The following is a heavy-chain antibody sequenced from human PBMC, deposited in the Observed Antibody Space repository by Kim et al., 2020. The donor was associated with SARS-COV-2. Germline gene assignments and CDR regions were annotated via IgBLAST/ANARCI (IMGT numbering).Heavy chain of an antibody. CDR3: ARGGTYSNPDY. CDR2: T. V-gene: IGHV1-18*01. J-gene: IGHJ4*02. D-gene: IGHD6-13*01. Sequence: TNYAQKLQGRVTMTTTTSTSTAYMELRSLRSDDTAVYYCARGGTYSNPDYWGQGTLVTVSS.